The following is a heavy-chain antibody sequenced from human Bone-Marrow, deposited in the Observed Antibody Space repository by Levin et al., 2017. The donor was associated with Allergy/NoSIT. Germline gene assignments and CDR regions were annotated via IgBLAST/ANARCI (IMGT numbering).Heavy chain of an antibody. CDR3: AKGYDILTGSPY. CDR2: ISGSGGST. J-gene: IGHJ4*02. Sequence: HAGGSLRLSCAASGFTFSSYAMSWVRQAPGKGLEWVSAISGSGGSTYYADSVKGRFTISRDNSKNTLYLQMNSLRAEDTAVYYCAKGYDILTGSPYWGQGTLVTVSS. CDR1: GFTFSSYA. V-gene: IGHV3-23*01. D-gene: IGHD3-9*01.